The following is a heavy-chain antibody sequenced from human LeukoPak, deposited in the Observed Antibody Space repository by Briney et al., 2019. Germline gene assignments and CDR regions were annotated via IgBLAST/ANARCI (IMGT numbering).Heavy chain of an antibody. D-gene: IGHD5-18*01. Sequence: GGSLRLSCAASGFTFSSYGMHWVRQAPGKGLEWVAVIWYDGSNKYYADSVKGRFTISRDNSKNTLYLQMNSLRAEDTAVYYCARDRSLAIIDYWGQGILVTVSS. CDR2: IWYDGSNK. CDR1: GFTFSSYG. CDR3: ARDRSLAIIDY. V-gene: IGHV3-33*01. J-gene: IGHJ4*02.